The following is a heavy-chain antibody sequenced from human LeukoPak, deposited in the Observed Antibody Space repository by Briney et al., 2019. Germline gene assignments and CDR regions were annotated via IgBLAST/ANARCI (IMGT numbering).Heavy chain of an antibody. D-gene: IGHD3-3*01. V-gene: IGHV3-48*03. Sequence: GGSLRLSCAASGFTFSSYEMNWVRQAPGKGLEWVSYISSSGSTIYYADSVEGRFTISRDNAKNSLYLQMNSLRAEDTAVYYRARDPRVYYDFDYYGMDVWGQGTTVTVSS. J-gene: IGHJ6*02. CDR1: GFTFSSYE. CDR2: ISSSGSTI. CDR3: ARDPRVYYDFDYYGMDV.